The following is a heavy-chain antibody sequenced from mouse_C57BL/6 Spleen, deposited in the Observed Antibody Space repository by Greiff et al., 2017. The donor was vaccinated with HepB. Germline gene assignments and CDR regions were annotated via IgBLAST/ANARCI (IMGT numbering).Heavy chain of an antibody. V-gene: IGHV5-6*01. CDR2: ISSGGSYT. J-gene: IGHJ1*03. D-gene: IGHD2-5*01. Sequence: EVQRVESGGDLVKPGGSLKLSCAASGFTFSSYGMSWVRQTPDKRLEWVATISSGGSYTYYPDSVKGRFTISRDNAKNTLYLQMSSLKSEDTAMYYCARVYSKQYFDVWGTGTTVTVSS. CDR1: GFTFSSYG. CDR3: ARVYSKQYFDV.